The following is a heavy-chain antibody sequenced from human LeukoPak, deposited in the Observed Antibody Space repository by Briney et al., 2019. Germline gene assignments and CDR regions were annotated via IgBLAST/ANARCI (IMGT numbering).Heavy chain of an antibody. V-gene: IGHV3-53*01. Sequence: GGSLRLSCAASGFTFSSYWMHWVRQAPGKGLEWVSIIYNDGSTYYADSMKGRFTISRDNSKNTLYLQVNSLRAEDTAMYYCARNILFAFDIWGQGTMVTVSS. J-gene: IGHJ3*02. CDR2: IYNDGST. CDR3: ARNILFAFDI. CDR1: GFTFSSYW.